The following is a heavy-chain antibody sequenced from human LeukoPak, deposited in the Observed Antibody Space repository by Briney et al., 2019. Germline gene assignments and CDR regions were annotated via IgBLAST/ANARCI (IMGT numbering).Heavy chain of an antibody. Sequence: GGSLRLSCAASGFTFTSYSMNWVRQAPGKGLEWVSTISGGGGRTYYADSVKGRFTISRDNSKNTLYLQVNSLRAEDTAVYYCAKGGKWDVTPFDYWGQGTLVTVSS. D-gene: IGHD1-26*01. CDR1: GFTFTSYS. J-gene: IGHJ4*02. CDR2: ISGGGGRT. CDR3: AKGGKWDVTPFDY. V-gene: IGHV3-23*01.